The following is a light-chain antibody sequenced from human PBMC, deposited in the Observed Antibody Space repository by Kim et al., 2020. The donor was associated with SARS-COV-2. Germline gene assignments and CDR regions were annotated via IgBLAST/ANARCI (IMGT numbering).Light chain of an antibody. CDR1: NSDVGGYNY. CDR3: SSYTTSSTLVV. V-gene: IGLV2-14*03. J-gene: IGLJ2*01. CDR2: DVT. Sequence: QSALTQPASVSGSPGQSITIPCSGTNSDVGGYNYVSWYQQHPGKAPKLMIYDVTNWPSGVSNRFSGSKSGNTASLTISGLQTEDEADYYCSSYTTSSTLVVFGGGTQLTVL.